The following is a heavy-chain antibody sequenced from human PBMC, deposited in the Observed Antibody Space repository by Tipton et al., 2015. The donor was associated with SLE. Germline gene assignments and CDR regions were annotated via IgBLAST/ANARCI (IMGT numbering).Heavy chain of an antibody. D-gene: IGHD6-19*01. Sequence: LRLSCAVYGGSFSGYHWTWIRQPPGKGLEWIGEVYHSGRTDSNPSLKSRVTISVDTSKNQFSLRLSSVTAADTALYYCARGGEWLASFFDSWGQGTLVIVSS. CDR1: GGSFSGYH. J-gene: IGHJ4*02. CDR3: ARGGEWLASFFDS. V-gene: IGHV4-34*01. CDR2: VYHSGRT.